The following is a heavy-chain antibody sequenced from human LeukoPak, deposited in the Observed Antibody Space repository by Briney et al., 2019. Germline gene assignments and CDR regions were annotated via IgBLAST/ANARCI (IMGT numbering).Heavy chain of an antibody. CDR2: ISAYNGNT. J-gene: IGHJ4*02. CDR1: GYTFTSYG. V-gene: IGHV1-18*01. D-gene: IGHD3-10*01. CDR3: ARDLGGIYYGSGSFDY. Sequence: ASVKVSCKASGYTFTSYGISWVRQAPGQGLEWMGWISAYNGNTNYAQKLQGRVTMTTDTSTSTAYMELRSLRSDDTAVYYCARDLGGIYYGSGSFDYWGQGTLVTVSS.